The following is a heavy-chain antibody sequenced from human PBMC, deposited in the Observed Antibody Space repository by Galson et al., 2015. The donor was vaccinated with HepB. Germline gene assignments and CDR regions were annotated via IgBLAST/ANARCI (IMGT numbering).Heavy chain of an antibody. CDR2: ISFDGGNK. D-gene: IGHD6-13*01. CDR3: AREYSSTWYRGWFDP. J-gene: IGHJ5*02. V-gene: IGHV3-30*04. Sequence: SLRLSCAASEFTFNNYAMHWVRQAPGKGLEWVAIISFDGGNKYYADSVKGRFTISRDNSKNTLYLQMNSLRAEDTAVYYCAREYSSTWYRGWFDPWGQGALVTVTS. CDR1: EFTFNNYA.